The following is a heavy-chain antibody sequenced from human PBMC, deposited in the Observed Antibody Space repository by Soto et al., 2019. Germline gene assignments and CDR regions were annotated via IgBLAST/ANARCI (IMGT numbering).Heavy chain of an antibody. Sequence: SETLSLTCIVSGESISSSSYYWGWIRQPPGKGLEWIGSIYYSGRTYYNPSFKSRVTISIDTSKNQFSLKLSSVTATDTAVYYCARQRTTVVTQAYFDHLGQGALVPVSS. CDR2: IYYSGRT. V-gene: IGHV4-39*01. J-gene: IGHJ4*02. D-gene: IGHD2-21*02. CDR3: ARQRTTVVTQAYFDH. CDR1: GESISSSSYY.